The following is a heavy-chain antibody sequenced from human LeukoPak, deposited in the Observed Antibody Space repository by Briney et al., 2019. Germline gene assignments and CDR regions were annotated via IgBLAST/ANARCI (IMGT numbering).Heavy chain of an antibody. J-gene: IGHJ4*02. CDR1: GFTFSSYE. V-gene: IGHV3-48*03. CDR3: AVATIKDYFDY. Sequence: PGGSLRLSCAASGFTFSSYEMNWVRQAPGKGLEWVSYISSSGSTIYYADSVKGRFSISRDNAKNSLYLQMNSLRAEDTAVYYCAVATIKDYFDYWGQGTLVTVSS. D-gene: IGHD5-24*01. CDR2: ISSSGSTI.